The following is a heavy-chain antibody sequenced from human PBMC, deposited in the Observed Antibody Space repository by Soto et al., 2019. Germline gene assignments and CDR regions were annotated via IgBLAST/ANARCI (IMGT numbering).Heavy chain of an antibody. V-gene: IGHV1-3*01. J-gene: IGHJ5*02. D-gene: IGHD2-2*01. CDR1: GYTFTSYA. Sequence: ASVKVSCKASGYTFTSYAMHWVRQAPGQRLEWMGWINAGNGNTKYSQKFQGRVTITRDTSASTAYMELSSLRSEDTAVYYCARDMQPDCSSTSCYWVSVNWFDPWGQGTLVTVSS. CDR3: ARDMQPDCSSTSCYWVSVNWFDP. CDR2: INAGNGNT.